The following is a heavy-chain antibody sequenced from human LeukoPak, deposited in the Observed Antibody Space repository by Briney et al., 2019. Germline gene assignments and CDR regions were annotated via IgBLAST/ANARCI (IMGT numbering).Heavy chain of an antibody. D-gene: IGHD6-19*01. V-gene: IGHV3-7*01. J-gene: IGHJ4*02. CDR1: GFTFSSDW. CDR2: IKQVGSEK. Sequence: PGGSLRLFCAASGFTFSSDWMSWGRQGPGKGREWGANIKQVGSEKYYADSVKGRFTISRDNAKSSMYLQMNSLRADDTAAYYCAGKIAVAGTFSFDYWGQGTLATVSS. CDR3: AGKIAVAGTFSFDY.